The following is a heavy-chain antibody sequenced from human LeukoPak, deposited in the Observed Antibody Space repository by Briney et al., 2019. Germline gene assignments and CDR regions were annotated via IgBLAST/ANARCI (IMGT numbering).Heavy chain of an antibody. CDR2: IYHSGST. D-gene: IGHD6-13*01. CDR3: ARDSTGIAAAGGDY. CDR1: GYSISSGYY. J-gene: IGHJ4*02. Sequence: SETLSLTCTVSGYSISSGYYWGWIRQPPGKGLEWIGSIYHSGSTYYNPSLKSRVTISVDTSKNQFSLKLSSVTAADTAVYYCARDSTGIAAAGGDYWGQGTLVTVSS. V-gene: IGHV4-38-2*02.